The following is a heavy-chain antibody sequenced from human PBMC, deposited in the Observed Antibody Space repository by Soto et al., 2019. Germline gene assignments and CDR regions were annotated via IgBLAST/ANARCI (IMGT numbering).Heavy chain of an antibody. Sequence: ASVKVSCKASGYTFTSYGISWVRQAPGQGLEWMGWISAYNGNTNYAQKLQGRVTMTTDTSTSTAYMELRSLRSDDTAVYYCARFGTTVTTENYYSYFRDVGGKGTRVT. J-gene: IGHJ6*03. CDR1: GYTFTSYG. V-gene: IGHV1-18*01. CDR3: ARFGTTVTTENYYSYFRDV. CDR2: ISAYNGNT. D-gene: IGHD4-17*01.